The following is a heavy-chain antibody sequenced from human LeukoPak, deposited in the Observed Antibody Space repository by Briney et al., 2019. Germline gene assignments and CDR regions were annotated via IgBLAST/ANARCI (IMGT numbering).Heavy chain of an antibody. CDR3: ARDVARRPGLRAFDI. CDR1: GYTFTSYY. Sequence: ASVKVSCKASGYTFTSYYMHWVRQAPGQGLEWMGIINPSGGSTSYAQKFQGRVTMTRDTSTSTVYMELSSLRAEDTAVYYCARDVARRPGLRAFDIWGQGTMVTVSS. CDR2: INPSGGST. D-gene: IGHD1-14*01. V-gene: IGHV1-46*01. J-gene: IGHJ3*02.